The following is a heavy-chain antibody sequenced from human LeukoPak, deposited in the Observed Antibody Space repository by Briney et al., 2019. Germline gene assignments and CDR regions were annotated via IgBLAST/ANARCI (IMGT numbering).Heavy chain of an antibody. V-gene: IGHV3-21*01. D-gene: IGHD1/OR15-1a*01. CDR3: AVSLTTGGIFDY. CDR2: ISSGSSFI. Sequence: PGGSLRLSCAASGFTFSSYTINCARQAPGKGLEWVSSISSGSSFIYYADSVKGRFTISRDNSKNSLSLQLSSLRAEDTAVYYCAVSLTTGGIFDYWGQGTLVTVSS. J-gene: IGHJ4*02. CDR1: GFTFSSYT.